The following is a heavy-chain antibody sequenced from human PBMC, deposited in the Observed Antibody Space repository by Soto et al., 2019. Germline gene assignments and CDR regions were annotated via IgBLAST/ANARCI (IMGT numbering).Heavy chain of an antibody. CDR2: INHSGST. CDR1: GGSFSGYY. Sequence: QVQLQQWGAGLLKPSETLSLTCAVYGGSFSGYYWSWIRQPPGKGLEWIGEINHSGSTNYNPSLKTRTXKSXDXSKNQFSLKLSSVTAADKAVYYCSRRVVTTPYYFDYWGQGTLVTVSS. D-gene: IGHD2-21*02. J-gene: IGHJ4*02. CDR3: SRRVVTTPYYFDY. V-gene: IGHV4-34*01.